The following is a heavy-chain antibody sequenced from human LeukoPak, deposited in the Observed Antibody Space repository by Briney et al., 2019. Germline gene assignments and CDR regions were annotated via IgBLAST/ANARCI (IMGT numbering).Heavy chain of an antibody. CDR3: ARAFYDLLIGYPGYFDY. D-gene: IGHD3-9*01. CDR2: IRSSGSDI. J-gene: IGHJ4*02. V-gene: IGHV3-21*01. CDR1: GFTFSSYS. Sequence: GGSLRLSCTASGFTFSSYSMNWVRQAPGKGLEGVSSIRSSGSDIYYADSMKGRFTVSRDNAKNSLYLQMNSLRADDTAVYYCARAFYDLLIGYPGYFDYWGQGTLVTVSS.